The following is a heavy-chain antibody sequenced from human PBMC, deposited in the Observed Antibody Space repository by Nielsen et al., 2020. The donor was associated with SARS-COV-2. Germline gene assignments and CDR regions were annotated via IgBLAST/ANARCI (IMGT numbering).Heavy chain of an antibody. D-gene: IGHD4-23*01. CDR2: INWNSGGI. Sequence: SLKISCAASGFTFDDYGMHWVRQAPGKGLEWVSSINWNSGGIGYADSVKGRFTVSRDNPKNTLYLQMNSLRPEDTAVYFCAKDPLDYGGNSETFDIWGRGTMVTVSS. J-gene: IGHJ3*02. CDR1: GFTFDDYG. CDR3: AKDPLDYGGNSETFDI. V-gene: IGHV3-9*01.